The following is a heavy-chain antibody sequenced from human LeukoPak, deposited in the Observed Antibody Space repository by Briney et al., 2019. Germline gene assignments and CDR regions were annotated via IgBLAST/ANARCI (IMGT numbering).Heavy chain of an antibody. D-gene: IGHD1-26*01. CDR3: ARGSQAWHVFDY. J-gene: IGHJ4*02. V-gene: IGHV3-48*04. Sequence: GGSLRLSCAASGFTFSNYGLNWVRQAPGKGLEWVSYICSSGSTTYYADSVKGRFTISRDNAKNSLYLQMNSLRAEDTAVYYCARGSQAWHVFDYWGQGTLVTVSS. CDR2: ICSSGSTT. CDR1: GFTFSNYG.